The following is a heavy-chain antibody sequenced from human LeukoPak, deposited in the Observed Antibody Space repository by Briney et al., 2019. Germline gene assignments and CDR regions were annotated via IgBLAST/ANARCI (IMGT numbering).Heavy chain of an antibody. CDR2: IKQDGSEK. Sequence: PGGSLRLSCAASGFTFSSYWMTWVRQAPGKGLEWVANIKQDGSEKYYVDSVEGRFTISRDNAENSLYLQMNSLRAEDTAVYYCARPIIAAAGTGAFDIWGQGTMVTVSS. CDR1: GFTFSSYW. V-gene: IGHV3-7*01. D-gene: IGHD6-13*01. CDR3: ARPIIAAAGTGAFDI. J-gene: IGHJ3*02.